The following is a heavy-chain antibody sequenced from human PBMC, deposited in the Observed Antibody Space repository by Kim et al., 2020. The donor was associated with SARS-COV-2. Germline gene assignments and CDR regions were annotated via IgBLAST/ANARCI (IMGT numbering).Heavy chain of an antibody. V-gene: IGHV5-10-1*01. D-gene: IGHD2-21*02. CDR3: AALGAYGDGY. J-gene: IGHJ4*02. Sequence: GESLKISCKGSGYTFTRYWINWVRHMPGKGLEWMGRIDPSDSDTAYSPSFQGHISISVDSSINTAYLQWSSLKASDTAMYFCAALGAYGDGYGGQGTLVTVFS. CDR2: IDPSDSDT. CDR1: GYTFTRYW.